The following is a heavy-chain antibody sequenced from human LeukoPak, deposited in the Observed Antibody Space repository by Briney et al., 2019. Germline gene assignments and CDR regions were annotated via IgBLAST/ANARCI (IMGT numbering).Heavy chain of an antibody. CDR2: ISSSSSYI. J-gene: IGHJ4*02. Sequence: GGSLRLSCAASGFTFSNYAMSWVRQAPGKGLEWVSSISSSSSYIYYADSVKGRFTISRDNAKNSLYLQMNSLRAEDTAVYYCARGISGYLPFDYWGQGTLVTVSS. V-gene: IGHV3-21*01. CDR1: GFTFSNYA. CDR3: ARGISGYLPFDY. D-gene: IGHD3-22*01.